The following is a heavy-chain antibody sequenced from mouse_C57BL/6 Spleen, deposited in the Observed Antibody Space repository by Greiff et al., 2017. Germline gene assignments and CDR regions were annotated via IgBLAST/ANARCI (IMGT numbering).Heavy chain of an antibody. CDR3: AGYSNYAPEVFDY. J-gene: IGHJ2*01. CDR1: GYTFTSYW. D-gene: IGHD2-5*01. CDR2: IDPSDSYT. Sequence: QVQLKQPGAELVKPGASVKLSCKASGYTFTSYWMQWVKQRPGQGLEWIGEIDPSDSYTNYNQKFKGKATLTVDTSSSTAYMQLSSLTSEDSAVYYCAGYSNYAPEVFDYWGQGTTLTVSS. V-gene: IGHV1-50*01.